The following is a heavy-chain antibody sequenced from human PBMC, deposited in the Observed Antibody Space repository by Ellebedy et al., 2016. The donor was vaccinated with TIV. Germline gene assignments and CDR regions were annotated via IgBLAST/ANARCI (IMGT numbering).Heavy chain of an antibody. CDR3: ARDLWELLPKGSRYYYGMDV. J-gene: IGHJ6*02. V-gene: IGHV1-69*13. D-gene: IGHD1-26*01. CDR2: IIPIFGTA. CDR1: GGTFSSYA. Sequence: SVKVSCXASGGTFSSYAISWVRQAPGQGLEWMGGIIPIFGTANYAQKFQGRVTITADESTSTAYMELSSLRSEDTAVYYCARDLWELLPKGSRYYYGMDVWGQGTTVTVSS.